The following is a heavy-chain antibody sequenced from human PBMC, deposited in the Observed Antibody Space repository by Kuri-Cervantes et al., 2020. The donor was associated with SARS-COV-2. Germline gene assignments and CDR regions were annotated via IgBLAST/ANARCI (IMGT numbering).Heavy chain of an antibody. J-gene: IGHJ5*02. CDR2: INPSGGST. Sequence: ASVKVSCKASGYTFTSYYMHWVRQAPGQGLEWMGIINPSGGSTSYAQKFQGRVTMTRDTSTSTVYMELSSLRSEDTAVYYCARARGFGTETNWFDPWGQGTLVTVPQ. V-gene: IGHV1-46*01. CDR3: ARARGFGTETNWFDP. CDR1: GYTFTSYY. D-gene: IGHD3-10*01.